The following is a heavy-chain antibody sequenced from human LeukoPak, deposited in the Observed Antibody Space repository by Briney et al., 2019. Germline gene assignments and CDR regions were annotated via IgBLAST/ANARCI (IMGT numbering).Heavy chain of an antibody. V-gene: IGHV4-59*01. CDR3: ARATRGLDY. D-gene: IGHD2-15*01. Sequence: SETLSLTCTVSGGSISSYYWSWIRQPPGKGLEGIGYIYYSGSTNYNLSLKSRVTISVDTSKNQFSLKLSSVTAADSAVYYCARATRGLDYWGQGTLVTVSS. CDR1: GGSISSYY. J-gene: IGHJ4*02. CDR2: IYYSGST.